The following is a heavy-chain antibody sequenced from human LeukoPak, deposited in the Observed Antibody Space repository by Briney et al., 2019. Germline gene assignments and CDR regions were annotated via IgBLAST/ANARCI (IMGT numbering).Heavy chain of an antibody. V-gene: IGHV1-8*01. CDR2: MNPNSGNT. D-gene: IGHD6-19*01. CDR1: GYTFTSYD. Sequence: ASVKVSCKASGYTFTSYDINWVRQATGQGLEWMGWMNPNSGNTGYAQKFQGRVTMTEDTSTDTAYMELSSLRSEDTAVYYCATDLSYSSGWSFDYWGQGTLVTVSS. J-gene: IGHJ4*02. CDR3: ATDLSYSSGWSFDY.